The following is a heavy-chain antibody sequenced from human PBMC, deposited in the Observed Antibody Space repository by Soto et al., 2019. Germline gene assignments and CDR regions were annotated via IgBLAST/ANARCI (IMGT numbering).Heavy chain of an antibody. V-gene: IGHV3-48*02. CDR2: ISSSSSTI. CDR1: GFTFSSYS. J-gene: IGHJ6*03. Sequence: GGSLRLSCAASGFTFSSYSMNWVRQAPGKGLEWVSYISSSSSTIYYADSVKGRFTISRDNAKNSLYLQMNSLRDEDTAVYYCASSPEGDYDILTGYYYYYYYYMDVWGKGTTVTVSS. D-gene: IGHD3-9*01. CDR3: ASSPEGDYDILTGYYYYYYYYMDV.